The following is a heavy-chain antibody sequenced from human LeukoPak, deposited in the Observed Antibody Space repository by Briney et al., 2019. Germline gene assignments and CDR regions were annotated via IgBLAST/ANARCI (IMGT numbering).Heavy chain of an antibody. V-gene: IGHV3-7*01. J-gene: IGHJ4*02. CDR1: GFTFRGYW. D-gene: IGHD6-6*01. Sequence: PGGSLRLSCAASGFTFRGYWMSWVRQAPGKGLEWVANIKEDGSEKYYVDSVKGRSTISRDNAKNSLNLQMDSLRVEDTAVYYCTRGDSSSKIDYWGQGTLVTVSS. CDR2: IKEDGSEK. CDR3: TRGDSSSKIDY.